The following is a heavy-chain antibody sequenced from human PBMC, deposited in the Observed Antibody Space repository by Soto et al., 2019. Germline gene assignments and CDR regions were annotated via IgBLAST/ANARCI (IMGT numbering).Heavy chain of an antibody. CDR2: IYYRGTT. D-gene: IGHD2-15*01. CDR1: GGSISSYY. J-gene: IGHJ6*02. Sequence: QVQLQESGPGLVRPSETLSLICTVSGGSISSYYWSWIRQPPGKGLEWIGYIYYRGTTPYNPSLKSRITTSVGTSKNLFAPKLSALTAADTSAYHGARQGPYCSDSSHCAYGLDVWGQGTTVTVSS. V-gene: IGHV4-59*12. CDR3: ARQGPYCSDSSHCAYGLDV.